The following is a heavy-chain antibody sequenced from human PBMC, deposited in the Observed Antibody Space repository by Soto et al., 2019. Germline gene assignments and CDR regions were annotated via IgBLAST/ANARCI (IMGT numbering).Heavy chain of an antibody. Sequence: PGGSLRLSCAASGFTFDGYAMHWVGQAPGKGLEWVSGISWNSGSIGYADSVKGRFTISRDNAKNSLYLQMNSLRAEDTALYYCAKDFNYDFWSGYYNTLDVWGKGTTVTVSS. CDR3: AKDFNYDFWSGYYNTLDV. V-gene: IGHV3-9*01. D-gene: IGHD3-3*01. CDR1: GFTFDGYA. J-gene: IGHJ6*04. CDR2: ISWNSGSI.